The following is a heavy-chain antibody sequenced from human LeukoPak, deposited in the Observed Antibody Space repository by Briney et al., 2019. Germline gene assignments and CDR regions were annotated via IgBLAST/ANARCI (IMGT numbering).Heavy chain of an antibody. CDR1: GFTFSSYS. CDR3: ARDPPYCSSASCWIDY. Sequence: GGSLRLSCAASGFTFSSYSMNWVRQAPGMGLEWVSSISTSSAYIYYADSVKGRFTISRDNAKNSLYLQMNSLRAEDTAVYYCARDPPYCSSASCWIDYWGQGTLVTVSS. CDR2: ISTSSAYI. D-gene: IGHD2-2*01. J-gene: IGHJ4*02. V-gene: IGHV3-21*01.